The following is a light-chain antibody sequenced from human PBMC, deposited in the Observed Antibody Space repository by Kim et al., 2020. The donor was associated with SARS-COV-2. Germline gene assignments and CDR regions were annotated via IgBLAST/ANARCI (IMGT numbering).Light chain of an antibody. J-gene: IGLJ3*02. CDR3: QAWDSSTASV. Sequence: SYELTQPPSVSVSQGQTASITCSGDKLGDKYACWYQQKPGQSPVLVIYQDSKRPSGIPERFSGSNSGNTATLTISGTQAMDEDDYYCQAWDSSTASVFGG. CDR2: QDS. V-gene: IGLV3-1*01. CDR1: KLGDKY.